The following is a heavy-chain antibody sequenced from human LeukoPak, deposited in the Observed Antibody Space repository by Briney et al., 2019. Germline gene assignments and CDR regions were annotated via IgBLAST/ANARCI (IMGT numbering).Heavy chain of an antibody. CDR2: IKEDGSDK. CDR1: EFTFGNFW. CDR3: ARDYRARLDY. V-gene: IGHV3-7*01. Sequence: GGSLGLSCAASEFTFGNFWMTWVRQAPGKGLEWVANIKEDGSDKYYVDSVKGRFTISRDNARTSLYLQMNSLRAEDTAVYYCARDYRARLDYWGQGTLVTVSS. J-gene: IGHJ4*02.